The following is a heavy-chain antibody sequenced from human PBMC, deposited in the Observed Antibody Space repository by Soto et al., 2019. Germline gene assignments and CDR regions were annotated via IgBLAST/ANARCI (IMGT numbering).Heavy chain of an antibody. D-gene: IGHD3-16*02. V-gene: IGHV1-18*04. CDR1: GYTFTTHG. J-gene: IGHJ4*01. Sequence: ASVKVSCKASGYTFTTHGISWVRQAPGQGLEWMGWISPYNGKTTYAQKVQGRVTMTTDTSTSTAYMELRGLRSDDTAVYYCARVDDYVWWSFRHWGHGNQVTVSS. CDR2: ISPYNGKT. CDR3: ARVDDYVWWSFRH.